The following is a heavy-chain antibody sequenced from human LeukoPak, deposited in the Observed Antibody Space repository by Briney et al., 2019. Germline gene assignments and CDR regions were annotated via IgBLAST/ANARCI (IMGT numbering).Heavy chain of an antibody. CDR2: ITGTGGST. CDR3: AKLGSYFGGFDY. V-gene: IGHV3-23*01. Sequence: GGSLRLSCAASGFAFSNYDMSWVRHAPENGLEWVSAITGTGGSTYYADSVKGRVTISRDNSKNTLSLQMDSLRVEDTALYYCAKLGSYFGGFDYWGQGTLLTVPS. J-gene: IGHJ4*02. CDR1: GFAFSNYD. D-gene: IGHD3-10*01.